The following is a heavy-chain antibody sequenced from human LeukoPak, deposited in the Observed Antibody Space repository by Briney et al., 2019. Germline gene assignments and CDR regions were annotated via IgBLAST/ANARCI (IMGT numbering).Heavy chain of an antibody. CDR3: ARDRVEEGYYYYYMDV. J-gene: IGHJ6*03. CDR2: IYTSGST. Sequence: SETLSLTCTVSGGSISTSSYYWGWIRQPAGKGLEWIGRIYTSGSTNYNPSLKSRVTISVDTSKNQFSLKLSSVTAADTAVYYCARDRVEEGYYYYYMDVWGKGTTVTISS. CDR1: GGSISTSSYY. V-gene: IGHV4-61*02. D-gene: IGHD2-15*01.